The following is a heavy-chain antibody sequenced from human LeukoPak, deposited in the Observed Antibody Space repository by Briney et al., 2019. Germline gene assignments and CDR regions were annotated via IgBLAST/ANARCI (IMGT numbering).Heavy chain of an antibody. CDR3: ARDAAIFDSSGYYFLW. D-gene: IGHD3-22*01. CDR1: GGTFSRSG. Sequence: GASVKVSCKASGGTFSRSGISRVRQAPGQGLEWMGGITPMFGTANYAQKFQGRVTITADESTSTAYLELTSLRSEDTAIYYCARDAAIFDSSGYYFLWWGQGALVTVSS. V-gene: IGHV1-69*13. J-gene: IGHJ4*02. CDR2: ITPMFGTA.